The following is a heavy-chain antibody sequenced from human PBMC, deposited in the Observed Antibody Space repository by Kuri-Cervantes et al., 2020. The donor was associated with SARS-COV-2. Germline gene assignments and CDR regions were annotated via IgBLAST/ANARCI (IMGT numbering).Heavy chain of an antibody. D-gene: IGHD4-17*01. J-gene: IGHJ3*02. Sequence: GESLKISCAASGFTFSSYGMNWVRQAPGKGLEWVSYISSSSSTIYYADSVKGRFTISRDNAKNSLYLQMNSLRAEDTAVYYCARVPLGYGDYEGAFDIWGQGTMVTVSS. V-gene: IGHV3-48*01. CDR1: GFTFSSYG. CDR2: ISSSSSTI. CDR3: ARVPLGYGDYEGAFDI.